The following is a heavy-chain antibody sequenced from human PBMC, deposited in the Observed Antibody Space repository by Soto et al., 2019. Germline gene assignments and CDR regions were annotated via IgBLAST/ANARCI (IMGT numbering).Heavy chain of an antibody. CDR1: GFTFSTHA. V-gene: IGHV3-30-3*01. CDR2: VSFDGSNK. J-gene: IGHJ5*02. D-gene: IGHD6-13*01. CDR3: ARDQTGITTAGGGRIDR. Sequence: QVQLVESGGGVVQPGRSLRLSCAASGFTFSTHAMHWVRQAPGKGLECVAIVSFDGSNKYYADSVKGRFTISRDNSKKPAFLQMSGLEPGETAFYYCARDQTGITTAGGGRIDRWGQGTLVTVSS.